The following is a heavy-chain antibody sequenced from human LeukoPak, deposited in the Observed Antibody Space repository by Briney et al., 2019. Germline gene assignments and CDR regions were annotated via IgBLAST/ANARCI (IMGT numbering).Heavy chain of an antibody. CDR2: INPSGGST. V-gene: IGHV1-46*01. Sequence: GASVKVSCKASGGTFSSYAISWVRQAPGQGLEWMGIINPSGGSTSYAQKFQGRVTMTRDTSTSTVYMELSSLRSEDTAVYYCARGEIAAAAPEDYWGQGTLVTVSS. CDR3: ARGEIAAAAPEDY. J-gene: IGHJ4*02. D-gene: IGHD6-13*01. CDR1: GGTFSSYA.